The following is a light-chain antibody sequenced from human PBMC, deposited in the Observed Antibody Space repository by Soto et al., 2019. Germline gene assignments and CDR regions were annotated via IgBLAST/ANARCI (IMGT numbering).Light chain of an antibody. V-gene: IGKV1-39*01. CDR3: LQSYNTFWT. CDR2: AAS. CDR1: QSISNY. J-gene: IGKJ1*01. Sequence: IQMTQSPSSLSASVGDRVTITCRASQSISNYLSWYQQKPGKAPKLLIYAASSLQSGVASRLSGSGSETDFTLTSSSLQPEDFATYYCLQSYNTFWTFGQGTKVEIK.